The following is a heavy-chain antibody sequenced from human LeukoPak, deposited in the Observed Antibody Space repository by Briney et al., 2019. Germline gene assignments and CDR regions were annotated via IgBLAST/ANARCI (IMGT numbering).Heavy chain of an antibody. Sequence: SETLSLTCTVSGGSISSYYWSWIRQPPGKGLEGIGYIYYSGSTNYNPSLKSRVTISVDTSKNQFSLKLSSVTAADTAVYYCARVIKTMYYYDSSGYHLDYWGQGTLVTVSS. D-gene: IGHD3-22*01. V-gene: IGHV4-59*01. J-gene: IGHJ4*02. CDR1: GGSISSYY. CDR2: IYYSGST. CDR3: ARVIKTMYYYDSSGYHLDY.